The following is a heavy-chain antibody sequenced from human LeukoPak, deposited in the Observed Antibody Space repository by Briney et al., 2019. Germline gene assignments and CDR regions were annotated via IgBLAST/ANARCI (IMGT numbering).Heavy chain of an antibody. CDR3: AREGNYDFWVFDY. J-gene: IGHJ4*02. V-gene: IGHV1-69*13. D-gene: IGHD3-3*01. Sequence: EASVKVSRKASGGTFSSYAISWVRQAPGQGLEWMGEIIPIFGTANYAQKFQGRVTITADESTSTAYMELSSLRSEDTAVYYCAREGNYDFWVFDYWGQGTLVTVSS. CDR1: GGTFSSYA. CDR2: IIPIFGTA.